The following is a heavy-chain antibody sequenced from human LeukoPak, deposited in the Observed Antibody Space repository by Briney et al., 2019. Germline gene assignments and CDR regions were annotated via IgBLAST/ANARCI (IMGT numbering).Heavy chain of an antibody. D-gene: IGHD3-3*01. CDR2: IIPILGIA. Sequence: SSVKVSCKASGGTVTSYTISWGRQAPGQGLEWMGRIIPILGIANYAKKFQGRVTITADKSTSTAYMELSSLRSEDTAVYYCARGDDFWSGYYIGYYYYYMDVWGKGTTVTVSS. CDR3: ARGDDFWSGYYIGYYYYYMDV. J-gene: IGHJ6*03. V-gene: IGHV1-69*02. CDR1: GGTVTSYT.